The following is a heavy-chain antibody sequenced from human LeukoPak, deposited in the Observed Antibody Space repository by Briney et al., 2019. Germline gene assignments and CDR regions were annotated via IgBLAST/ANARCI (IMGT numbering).Heavy chain of an antibody. V-gene: IGHV3-15*01. CDR1: GFTFSNAW. J-gene: IGHJ4*02. CDR3: TTDPVGAPYYYDSSGYRYYFDY. Sequence: PGGSLRLSCAASGFTFSNAWMSWVRQAPGKGLEWVGRIKSKTDGGTTDYAAPVKGRFTISRDDSKNTLYLQMNSLKTEDTAVYYCTTDPVGAPYYYDSSGYRYYFDYWGQGTLVTVSS. D-gene: IGHD3-22*01. CDR2: IKSKTDGGTT.